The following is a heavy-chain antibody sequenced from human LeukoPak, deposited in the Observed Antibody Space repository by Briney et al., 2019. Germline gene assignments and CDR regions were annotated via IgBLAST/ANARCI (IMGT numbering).Heavy chain of an antibody. CDR3: EGRATGLPEY. CDR2: ITGGGTFT. V-gene: IGHV3-21*06. J-gene: IGHJ4*02. CDR1: GFSFSQHS. D-gene: IGHD3-9*01. Sequence: GGSVRLSCEASGFSFSQHSMGWVRLAPGKGLEWVSSITGGGTFTFYADSVKGRFTISRDNAKNTVYLQMNSLRDEDTAVYYCEGRATGLPEYWGQGSLVTVSS.